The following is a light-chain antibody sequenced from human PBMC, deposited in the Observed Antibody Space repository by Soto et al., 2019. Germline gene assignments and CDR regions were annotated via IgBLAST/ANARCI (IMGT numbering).Light chain of an antibody. CDR3: QQYGSSPPLT. CDR1: QSVSSSY. Sequence: EIVLTQSPGTLPLSPGEGATLSCRASQSVSSSYLAWYQQKPGQAPRLLLYGASSRATGIPDRFSGSGSGTDFTLNISRLEHEDFAVYYCQQYGSSPPLTFGGGTKVEIK. V-gene: IGKV3-20*01. CDR2: GAS. J-gene: IGKJ4*01.